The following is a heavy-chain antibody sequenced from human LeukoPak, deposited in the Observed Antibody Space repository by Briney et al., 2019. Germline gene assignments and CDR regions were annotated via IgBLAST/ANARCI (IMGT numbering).Heavy chain of an antibody. CDR3: GRYGSGWRHYFDD. J-gene: IGHJ4*01. CDR1: GFTFSSYW. D-gene: IGHD6-19*01. V-gene: IGHV3-7*01. CDR2: IDQDGSDK. Sequence: GGSLRLSCAASGFTFSSYWMSWVRQAPGKGLEWVANIDQDGSDKYYVDSVKGRFTISRDNAKKSMYLQMNSLRAEDTAVYYCGRYGSGWRHYFDDWGQGTLVTVSS.